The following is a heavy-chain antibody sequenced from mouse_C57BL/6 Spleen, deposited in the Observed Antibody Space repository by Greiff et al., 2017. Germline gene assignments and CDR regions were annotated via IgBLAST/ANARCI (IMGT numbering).Heavy chain of an antibody. D-gene: IGHD1-1*01. CDR1: GFTFTSYW. CDR3: AREASYYYGSSYDYFDY. CDR2: IHPNSGST. J-gene: IGHJ2*01. Sequence: VQLQQPGAELVKPGASVKLSCKASGFTFTSYWMHWVKQRPGQGLEWIGMIHPNSGSTNYNEKFKSKATLTVAKSSSTAYMQLSSLTSEDSAVYYCAREASYYYGSSYDYFDYWGQGTTLTVSS. V-gene: IGHV1-64*01.